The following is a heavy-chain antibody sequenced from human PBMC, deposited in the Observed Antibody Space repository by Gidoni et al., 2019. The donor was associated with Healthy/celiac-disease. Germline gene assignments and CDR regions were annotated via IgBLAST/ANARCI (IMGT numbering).Heavy chain of an antibody. J-gene: IGHJ4*02. CDR1: GGSFSGYY. Sequence: QVQLQQWGAGLLKPSETLSITCAVYGGSFSGYYWSWIRQPPGKGLEWIGEINHSGSTNYNPSLKSRVTISVDTSKNQFSLKLSSVTAADTAVYYCARDIAVAGVSFDYWGQGTLVTVSS. CDR3: ARDIAVAGVSFDY. D-gene: IGHD6-19*01. V-gene: IGHV4-34*01. CDR2: INHSGST.